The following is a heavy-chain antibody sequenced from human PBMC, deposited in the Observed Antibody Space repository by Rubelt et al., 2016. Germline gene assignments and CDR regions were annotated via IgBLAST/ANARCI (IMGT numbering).Heavy chain of an antibody. D-gene: IGHD1-26*01. V-gene: IGHV3-7*01. Sequence: GGSLRLSCAASGFTFSSYWMSWVRQAPGKGLEWVANIKQDGSEKYYVDSVKGRFTISRDNAKNSLYLQMNSLRAEDTAVYYCARDILNEWEQTTGREYYYYGMDVWGQGTTVTVSS. CDR2: IKQDGSEK. CDR1: GFTFSSYW. J-gene: IGHJ6*02. CDR3: ARDILNEWEQTTGREYYYYGMDV.